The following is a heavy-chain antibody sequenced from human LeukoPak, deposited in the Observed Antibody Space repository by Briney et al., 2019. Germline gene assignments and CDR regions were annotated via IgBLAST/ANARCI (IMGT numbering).Heavy chain of an antibody. CDR1: GGSISSSSYY. Sequence: TSETLSLTCTVSGGSISSSSYYWGWIRQPPGEGLEWIGTIYHTGSTYYNPSLKSRVTISVDTSKNQFSLKLNSVTAADTAVYYCARTSTIVATDYWGQGTLVTVSS. CDR3: ARTSTIVATDY. CDR2: IYHTGST. V-gene: IGHV4-39*07. J-gene: IGHJ4*02. D-gene: IGHD5-12*01.